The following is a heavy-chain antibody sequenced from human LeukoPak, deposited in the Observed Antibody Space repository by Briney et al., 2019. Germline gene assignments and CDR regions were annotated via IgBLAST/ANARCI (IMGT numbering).Heavy chain of an antibody. CDR3: AKQQNILVVPSAMNSY. J-gene: IGHJ4*02. Sequence: GGSLRLSCAASGFTFSDYYMSWIRQAPGKGLEWVSYISSSGSTIYYADSVKGRFTISRDNAKNSLYLQMNSLRAEDTAAYYCAKQQNILVVPSAMNSYWGQGTLVTVSS. V-gene: IGHV3-11*01. CDR2: ISSSGSTI. D-gene: IGHD2-2*01. CDR1: GFTFSDYY.